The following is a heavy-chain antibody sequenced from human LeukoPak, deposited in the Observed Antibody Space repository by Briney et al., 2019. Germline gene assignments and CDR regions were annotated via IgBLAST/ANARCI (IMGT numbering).Heavy chain of an antibody. V-gene: IGHV3-30*18. Sequence: GGSLRLSCAASGFTFSSHGMHWVRQAPGKGLEWVAVISYDGSNKNYADSVKGRLTISRDNSENTLYLQMNSLRAEDTAVYYCAKDMSGDYVRSVFDYWGQGTLVTVSS. CDR2: ISYDGSNK. CDR1: GFTFSSHG. CDR3: AKDMSGDYVRSVFDY. D-gene: IGHD4-17*01. J-gene: IGHJ4*02.